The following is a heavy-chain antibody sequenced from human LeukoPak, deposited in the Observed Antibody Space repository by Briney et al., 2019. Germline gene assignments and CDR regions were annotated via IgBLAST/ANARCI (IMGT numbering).Heavy chain of an antibody. V-gene: IGHV1-8*01. CDR2: MNPNSGNT. CDR1: GYSFTTYD. J-gene: IGHJ4*02. CDR3: ARRLTVTTSPFEY. Sequence: ASVKVSCKASGYSFTTYDINWVRQATGQGLEWMGWMNPNSGNTGYAQKFQGRVTMTRNTSISTAYMELSSLRSEDTAVYYCARRLTVTTSPFEYWGQGTLVTVSS. D-gene: IGHD4-17*01.